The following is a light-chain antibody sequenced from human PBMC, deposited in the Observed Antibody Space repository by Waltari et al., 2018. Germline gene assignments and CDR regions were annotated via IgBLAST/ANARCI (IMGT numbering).Light chain of an antibody. J-gene: IGKJ4*01. CDR1: RDIDTY. CDR2: DAD. V-gene: IGKV1-33*01. CDR3: QQCSTLPFT. Sequence: DVQMTQSPYSLSASVGDRITITCQATRDIDTYLNWYQHKPGKAPKLLIYDADTLQRGVPSRFSGSGSGTHFSFTINNLQPDDFATYYCQQCSTLPFTFGGGT.